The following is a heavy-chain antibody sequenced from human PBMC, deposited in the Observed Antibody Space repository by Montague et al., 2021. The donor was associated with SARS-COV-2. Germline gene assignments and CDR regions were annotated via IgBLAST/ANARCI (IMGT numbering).Heavy chain of an antibody. V-gene: IGHV4-4*07. CDR1: GGSISGYY. D-gene: IGHD2-2*01. Sequence: SETLSLTCSVSGGSISGYYWSWVRQAAGKRLEWIGRIFVGASTDYNPSLMSRFSLSGDKSKNQFSLTVTSVTAADTAIYYCARGMAPEGSWFDSWGHGMLVTVSP. CDR3: ARGMAPEGSWFDS. CDR2: IFVGAST. J-gene: IGHJ5*01.